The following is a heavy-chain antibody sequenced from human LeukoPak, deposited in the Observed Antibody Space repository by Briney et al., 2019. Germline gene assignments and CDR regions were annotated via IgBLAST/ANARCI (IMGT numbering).Heavy chain of an antibody. CDR2: VNHSGGT. CDR3: ARDVTGSASDY. Sequence: SETLSLTCAVYGGSFSGYYWSWIRQSPGKGLEWIGEVNHSGGTNYNPSLKSRVTISVDTSKNQFSLKLRSVTAADTAVYYCARDVTGSASDYWGQGTLVTVSS. CDR1: GGSFSGYY. J-gene: IGHJ4*02. D-gene: IGHD1-1*01. V-gene: IGHV4-34*01.